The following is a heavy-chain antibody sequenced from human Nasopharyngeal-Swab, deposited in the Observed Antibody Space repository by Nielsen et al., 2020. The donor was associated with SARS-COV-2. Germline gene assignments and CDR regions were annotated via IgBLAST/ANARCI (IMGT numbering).Heavy chain of an antibody. CDR3: GRLTKTTVTRRLYFDY. Sequence: SETLSLTCTVSGGSLSSSNYYWGWIRQPPGKGLEWIGTASYSGPTYYNPSLKSRVTMSVDTSKNHFSLRLTSVTAADTAVYYCGRLTKTTVTRRLYFDYWGQGTLVTVSS. D-gene: IGHD4-11*01. CDR1: GGSLSSSNYY. J-gene: IGHJ4*02. CDR2: ASYSGPT. V-gene: IGHV4-39*02.